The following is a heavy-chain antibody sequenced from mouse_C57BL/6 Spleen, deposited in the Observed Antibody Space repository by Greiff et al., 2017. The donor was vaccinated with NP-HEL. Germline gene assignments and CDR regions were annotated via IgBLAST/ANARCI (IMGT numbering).Heavy chain of an antibody. D-gene: IGHD1-1*01. CDR2: INPGSGGT. CDR3: ALTTPYYYAMDY. V-gene: IGHV1-54*01. J-gene: IGHJ4*01. CDR1: GYAFTNYL. Sequence: VQLKESGAELVRPGTSVKVSCKASGYAFTNYLIEWVKQRPGQGLEWIGVINPGSGGTNYNEKFKGKATLTADKSSSTAYMQLSSLTSEDSAVYFCALTTPYYYAMDYWGQGTSVTVSS.